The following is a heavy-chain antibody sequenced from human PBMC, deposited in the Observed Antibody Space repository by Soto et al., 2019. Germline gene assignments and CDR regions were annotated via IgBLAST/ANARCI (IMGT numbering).Heavy chain of an antibody. CDR1: GQYIKSNFW. CDR3: ARDFDAWNPHYYYGMDV. D-gene: IGHD1-1*01. J-gene: IGHJ6*02. CDR2: IYHSGIT. Sequence: SETLSLTCLVSGQYIKSNFWWAWVRQSPGKDLEWIGEIYHSGITNYNPSLKSRISISVDKSKNLFSLKLSSVTAADTAIYYCARDFDAWNPHYYYGMDVWGQGTTVTVSS. V-gene: IGHV4-4*02.